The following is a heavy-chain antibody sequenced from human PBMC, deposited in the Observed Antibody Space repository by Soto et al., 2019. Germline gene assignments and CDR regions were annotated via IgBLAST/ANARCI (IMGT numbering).Heavy chain of an antibody. CDR3: AHRPRVFSYYFDY. CDR2: IYWDDDE. V-gene: IGHV2-5*02. J-gene: IGHJ4*02. D-gene: IGHD3-10*01. Sequence: QITLKESGPTLVKPTQTLTLTCTFSGFSLTTRGVGVGWIRKPPGKALEWLALIYWDDDEGYSPSLKSRLTITKDTSKNHLVLTMTTMDPEDTATYYCAHRPRVFSYYFDYLGQVTLVTVAA. CDR1: GFSLTTRGVG.